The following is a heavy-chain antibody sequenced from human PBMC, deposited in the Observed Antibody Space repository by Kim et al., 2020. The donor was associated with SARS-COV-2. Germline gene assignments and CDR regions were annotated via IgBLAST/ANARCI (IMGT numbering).Heavy chain of an antibody. V-gene: IGHV3-30*18. CDR3: AKFVGQASGTRDY. J-gene: IGHJ4*02. CDR1: GFTFSSYG. CDR2: ISYDGSNK. D-gene: IGHD2-15*01. Sequence: GGSLRLSCAASGFTFSSYGMHWVRQAPGKGLEWVAVISYDGSNKYYADSVKGRFTISRDNSKNTLYLQMNSLRAEDTAVYYCAKFVGQASGTRDYWGQGTLVTVSS.